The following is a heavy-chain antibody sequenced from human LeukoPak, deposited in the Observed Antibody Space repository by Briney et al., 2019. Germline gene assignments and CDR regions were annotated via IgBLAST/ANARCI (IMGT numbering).Heavy chain of an antibody. CDR1: GYTFSNYG. J-gene: IGHJ3*02. V-gene: IGHV1-2*04. CDR2: INPNSGGT. D-gene: IGHD2-15*01. CDR3: ASQWINCSGGSCYSGDALDI. Sequence: ASVKVSCKASGYTFSNYGISWVRQAPGQGLEWMGWINPNSGGTNYAQKSQGWVTMTRDTSISTAYMELSRLRSDDTAVYYCASQWINCSGGSCYSGDALDIWGQGTMVTVSS.